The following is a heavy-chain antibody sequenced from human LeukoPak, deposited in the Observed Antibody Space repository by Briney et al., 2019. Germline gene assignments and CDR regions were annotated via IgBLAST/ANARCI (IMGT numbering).Heavy chain of an antibody. CDR2: IYFSGST. CDR3: ARDHVVVVPAARSLGMDV. D-gene: IGHD2-2*01. V-gene: IGHV4-59*01. Sequence: SETLSLTCTVSGGSISSYYWSWIRQPPGKGLEWIGYIYFSGSTNYNPSLKSRVTIPVDTSKNQFALKLSSVTAADTAVYYCARDHVVVVPAARSLGMDVWGKGTTVTVSS. CDR1: GGSISSYY. J-gene: IGHJ6*04.